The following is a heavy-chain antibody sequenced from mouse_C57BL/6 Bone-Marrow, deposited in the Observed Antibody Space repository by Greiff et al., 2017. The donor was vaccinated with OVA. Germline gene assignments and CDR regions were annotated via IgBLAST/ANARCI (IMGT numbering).Heavy chain of an antibody. CDR3: ARMGLYGRSYGVWYFDV. CDR2: INPNNGGT. D-gene: IGHD1-1*01. CDR1: GYTFTDYN. J-gene: IGHJ1*03. Sequence: EVQLQESGPELVKPGASVKIPCKASGYTFTDYNMDWVKQSHGKSLEWIGDINPNNGGTIYNQKFKGKATLTVDKSSSTAYMELRSLTSEDTAVYYCARMGLYGRSYGVWYFDVWGTGTTVTVSS. V-gene: IGHV1-18*01.